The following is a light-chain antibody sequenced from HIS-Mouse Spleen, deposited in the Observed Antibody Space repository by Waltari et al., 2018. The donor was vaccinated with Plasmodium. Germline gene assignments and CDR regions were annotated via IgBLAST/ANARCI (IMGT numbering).Light chain of an antibody. CDR1: NIGSKN. CDR2: RDS. J-gene: IGLJ2*01. V-gene: IGLV3-9*01. Sequence: SYELTQPLSVSVALGQTARITCGGNNIGSKNVHWYQQKPGQAPVLVIYRDSNRPSGIPERCPGSNSGNTATLTISRAQAGDEADYYCQVWDSSTVVFGGGTKLTVL. CDR3: QVWDSSTVV.